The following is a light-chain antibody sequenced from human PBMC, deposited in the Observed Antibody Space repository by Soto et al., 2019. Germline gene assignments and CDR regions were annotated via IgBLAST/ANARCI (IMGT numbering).Light chain of an antibody. J-gene: IGKJ5*01. CDR2: GTS. CDR1: ERIYSAY. V-gene: IGKV3-20*01. Sequence: EVVLTQSPGTLSLSRGERATLSCRASERIYSAYLGWYQQKPGQAPRLLIYGTSSRATGIPDRFSGSGSGTEFTLTISSLQSEDFAVYYCQQYDQWPITFGQGTRLEI. CDR3: QQYDQWPIT.